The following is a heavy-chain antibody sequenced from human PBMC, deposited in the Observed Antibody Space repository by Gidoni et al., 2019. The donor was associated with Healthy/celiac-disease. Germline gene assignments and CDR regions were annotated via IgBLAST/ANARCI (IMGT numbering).Heavy chain of an antibody. J-gene: IGHJ5*02. CDR2: IYHSGST. CDR1: GGSISSGGYS. Sequence: QLQLQESGSGLVKPSQTLSLTCAVSGGSISSGGYSWSWIRQPPGKGLEWIGYIYHSGSTYYNPSLKSRVTISVDRSKNQFSLKLSSVTAADTAVYYCARGGYCSGGSCADNWFDPWGQGTLVTVSS. V-gene: IGHV4-30-2*01. D-gene: IGHD2-15*01. CDR3: ARGGYCSGGSCADNWFDP.